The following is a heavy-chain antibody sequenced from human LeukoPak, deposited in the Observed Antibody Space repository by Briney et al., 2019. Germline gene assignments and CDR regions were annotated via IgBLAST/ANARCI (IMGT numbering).Heavy chain of an antibody. Sequence: SETLSLTCTVSGGSISGSSCYWGWIRQSPGRGLEWIGRIYTSVTTNYNPSLKSRVTMSVDTSKNQFSLRLSSVTAADTAVYYCARYNFDSSGWLDAFDIWGQGTMVTVSS. D-gene: IGHD3-22*01. J-gene: IGHJ3*02. V-gene: IGHV4-39*07. CDR1: GGSISGSSCY. CDR2: IYTSVTT. CDR3: ARYNFDSSGWLDAFDI.